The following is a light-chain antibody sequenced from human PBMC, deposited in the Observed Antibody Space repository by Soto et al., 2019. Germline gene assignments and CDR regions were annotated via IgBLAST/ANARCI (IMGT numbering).Light chain of an antibody. V-gene: IGLV2-14*01. CDR2: EVS. CDR3: SSYTRDTTPA. J-gene: IGLJ2*01. Sequence: QSALTQPTSVSGSPGQSITISCTGTSSDVGGYAYVSWYQQYPGKAPKLVISEVSNRPSGISHRFSVSRSGNTASLTIYGTQAEEEGHYCCSSYTRDTTPAFGGGTKVTVL. CDR1: SSDVGGYAY.